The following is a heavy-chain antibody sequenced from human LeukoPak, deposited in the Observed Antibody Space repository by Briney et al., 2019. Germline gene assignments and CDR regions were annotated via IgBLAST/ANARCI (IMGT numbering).Heavy chain of an antibody. CDR1: GYSISSGYY. D-gene: IGHD5-18*01. Sequence: SETLSLTCVVSGYSISSGYYWAWIRQPPGKGLEWIGSIYYSGSTYYNPSLKSRVTISVDTSKNQFSLKLSSVTAADTAVYYCARQFVGYSFFDYWGQGTLVTVSS. V-gene: IGHV4-38-2*01. CDR2: IYYSGST. J-gene: IGHJ4*02. CDR3: ARQFVGYSFFDY.